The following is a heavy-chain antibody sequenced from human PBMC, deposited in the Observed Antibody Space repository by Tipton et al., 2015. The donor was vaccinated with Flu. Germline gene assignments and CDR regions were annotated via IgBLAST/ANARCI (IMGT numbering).Heavy chain of an antibody. Sequence: QLMQSGAEVKKPGASVKVSCKASGYTFTGYYMHWVRQAPGQGLEWMGWINPNSGGTNYAQKFQGRVTMTRDTSISTAYMELSRLRSDDTAVYYCASMTTVTSGDYYGMDVWGQGTTVTVSS. J-gene: IGHJ6*02. CDR2: INPNSGGT. CDR3: ASMTTVTSGDYYGMDV. V-gene: IGHV1-2*02. CDR1: GYTFTGYY. D-gene: IGHD4-11*01.